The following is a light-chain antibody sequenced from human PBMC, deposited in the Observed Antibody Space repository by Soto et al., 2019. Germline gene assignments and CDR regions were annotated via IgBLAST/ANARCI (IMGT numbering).Light chain of an antibody. V-gene: IGKV3-20*01. J-gene: IGKJ5*01. CDR2: GSY. CDR1: QYVSNK. Sequence: EIVMPQSPATLSVSPGATATLSCRASQYVSNKVAWYQQKPGQAPRLLIYGSYSRATGIPDRFSGGGSGTDFTLTISRLEPEDFAVYYCQQYGSLPITFGQGTRLEIK. CDR3: QQYGSLPIT.